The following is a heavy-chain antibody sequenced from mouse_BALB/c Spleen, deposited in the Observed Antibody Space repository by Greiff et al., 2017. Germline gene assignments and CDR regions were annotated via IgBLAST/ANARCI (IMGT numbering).Heavy chain of an antibody. V-gene: IGHV1-87*01. Sequence: VMLVESGAELARPGASVKLSCKASGYTFTSYWMQWVKQRPGQGLEWIGAIYPGDGDTRYTQKFKGKATLTADKSSSTAYMQLSSLASEDSAVYYCARWDYDYAMDYWGQGTSVTVSS. J-gene: IGHJ4*01. CDR1: GYTFTSYW. CDR2: IYPGDGDT. CDR3: ARWDYDYAMDY. D-gene: IGHD1-1*01.